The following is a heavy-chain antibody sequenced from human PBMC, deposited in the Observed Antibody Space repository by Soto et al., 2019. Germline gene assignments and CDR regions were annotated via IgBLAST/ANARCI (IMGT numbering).Heavy chain of an antibody. CDR1: RLTYNCDA. V-gene: IGHV1-69*01. J-gene: IGHJ4*02. CDR2: IIPMFGKA. CDR3: TRDHRHLDY. Sequence: SAKASCKAPRLTYNCDARHSVRQAPGQRLEWMGWIIPMFGKANYSQKFQDRVTITADESTNTVYMELSSLRSEDTAVYYCTRDHRHLDYWGQGTLVTVSS.